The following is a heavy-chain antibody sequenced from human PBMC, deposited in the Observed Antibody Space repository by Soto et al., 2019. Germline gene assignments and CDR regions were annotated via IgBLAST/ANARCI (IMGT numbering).Heavy chain of an antibody. D-gene: IGHD6-6*01. CDR3: ARGVDSISSSGYYYGMDV. V-gene: IGHV1-8*01. Sequence: QVQLVQSGAEVKKPGASVKVSCKASGYTFTSYDINWVRQATGQGLEWMGWMNPNSGNTGYAQKFQGRVTMTRNTSISTAYMELSSLRSEDTAVYYWARGVDSISSSGYYYGMDVWGQGTTVTVSS. CDR1: GYTFTSYD. CDR2: MNPNSGNT. J-gene: IGHJ6*02.